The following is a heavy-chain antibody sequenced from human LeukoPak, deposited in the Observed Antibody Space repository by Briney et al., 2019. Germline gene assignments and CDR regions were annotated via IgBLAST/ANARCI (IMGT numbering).Heavy chain of an antibody. CDR2: IIPIFGTA. Sequence: SVKVSCKASGGTFSSYAISWVRQAPGQGLEWMGGIIPIFGTANYAQKFQGRVTITTDESTSTAYMELSSLRSEDTAVYYCARGRNGVNWFDPWGQGTLVNVSS. CDR3: ARGRNGVNWFDP. J-gene: IGHJ5*02. D-gene: IGHD1-1*01. CDR1: GGTFSSYA. V-gene: IGHV1-69*05.